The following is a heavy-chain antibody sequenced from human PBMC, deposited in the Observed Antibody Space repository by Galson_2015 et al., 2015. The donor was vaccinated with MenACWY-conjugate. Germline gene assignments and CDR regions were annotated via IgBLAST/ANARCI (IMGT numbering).Heavy chain of an antibody. CDR1: GGSLSGYY. D-gene: IGHD3-10*01. CDR2: INHSGST. J-gene: IGHJ4*02. CDR3: ARALVYGSGSYMRHYFDY. V-gene: IGHV4-34*01. Sequence: SETLSLTCAVYGGSLSGYYWSWIRQPPEKGLEWIGEINHSGSTNYNPSLKSRVTISVDTSKNQFSLKLSSVTAADTAVYYCARALVYGSGSYMRHYFDYWGQGTLVTVSS.